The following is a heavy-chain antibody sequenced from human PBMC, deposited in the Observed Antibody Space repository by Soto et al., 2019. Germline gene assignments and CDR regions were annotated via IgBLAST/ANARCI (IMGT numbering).Heavy chain of an antibody. V-gene: IGHV4-4*02. CDR3: ARLVYDTRLNYMYFDF. Sequence: PSETLSLTCAVSGVSISSGNWWTWVRQTPQRGLEYIGEIFHDGTANYYPSFERRVAISVDTSKNQFSLILTSVTAAATAIYFCARLVYDTRLNYMYFDFWGQGALVTVSS. CDR1: GVSISSGNW. J-gene: IGHJ4*02. CDR2: IFHDGTA. D-gene: IGHD3-10*01.